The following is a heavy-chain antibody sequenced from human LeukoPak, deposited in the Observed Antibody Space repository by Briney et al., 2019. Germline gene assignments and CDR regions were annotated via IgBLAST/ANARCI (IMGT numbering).Heavy chain of an antibody. V-gene: IGHV1-18*04. D-gene: IGHD1-26*01. CDR1: GYTFTGYY. J-gene: IGHJ4*02. CDR3: ARSAGSYNFDY. CDR2: INVYNGNT. Sequence: GASVKVSCKASGYTFTGYYMHWVRQAPGQGLEWMGRINVYNGNTNYAQKVQGRVTMTTDTSTTTAYMEVRSLRSDDTAVYYCARSAGSYNFDYWGQGTLVTVSS.